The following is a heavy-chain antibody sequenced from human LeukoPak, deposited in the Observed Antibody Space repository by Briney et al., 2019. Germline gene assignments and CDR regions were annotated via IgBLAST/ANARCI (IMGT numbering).Heavy chain of an antibody. CDR3: ARAGDPDY. CDR2: ISSSGRYI. V-gene: IGHV3-21*01. D-gene: IGHD3-10*01. J-gene: IGHJ4*02. CDR1: GFTFSIYS. Sequence: GGSLRLSRAASGFTFSIYSMNWVRQAPGKGPEWVSYISSSGRYIDYADSVKGRFTISRDNAKNSLFLQMSSLRAEDTAVYYCARAGDPDYWGQGTLVTVSS.